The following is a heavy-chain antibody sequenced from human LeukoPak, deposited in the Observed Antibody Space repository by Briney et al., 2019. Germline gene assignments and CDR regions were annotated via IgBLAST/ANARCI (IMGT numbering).Heavy chain of an antibody. CDR3: ARHRTQYYFDY. Sequence: SETLSLTCTVSGGSISSSSSYWGRIRQPPGKGLEWIGSIYYSGSTYYNPSLKSRVTMSVDTSKNQFSLKLSSVTAADTAVYYCARHRTQYYFDYWGQGTLVTVSS. CDR1: GGSISSSSSY. J-gene: IGHJ4*02. CDR2: IYYSGST. V-gene: IGHV4-39*01. D-gene: IGHD1/OR15-1a*01.